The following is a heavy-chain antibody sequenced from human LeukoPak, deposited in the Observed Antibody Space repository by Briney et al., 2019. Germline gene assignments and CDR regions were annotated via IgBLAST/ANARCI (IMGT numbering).Heavy chain of an antibody. CDR1: GFTFSNYA. CDR2: ISGSGGST. Sequence: PGRSLRLSCAASGFTFSNYAMHWVRQAPGKGLEWVSGISGSGGSTYYADSVKGRFTISRDNSKNTLYLQMNSLRAEDTAVYYCAKDDIAVAGTLYSLDYWGQGTLVTVSS. CDR3: AKDDIAVAGTLYSLDY. D-gene: IGHD6-19*01. J-gene: IGHJ4*02. V-gene: IGHV3-23*01.